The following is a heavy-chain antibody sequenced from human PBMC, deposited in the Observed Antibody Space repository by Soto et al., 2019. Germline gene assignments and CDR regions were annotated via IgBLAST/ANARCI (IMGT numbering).Heavy chain of an antibody. Sequence: PGGSLRLSCAASGFPFSTYSMNLVRQAPGKGLEWVSSISSSSSYIYYADSVKGRFTISRDNAKKSLFLQMNRLRAEDTAVYYCARVRHSCYVLDPWGQGTLVTVSS. D-gene: IGHD5-12*01. CDR3: ARVRHSCYVLDP. CDR1: GFPFSTYS. V-gene: IGHV3-21*01. CDR2: ISSSSSYI. J-gene: IGHJ5*02.